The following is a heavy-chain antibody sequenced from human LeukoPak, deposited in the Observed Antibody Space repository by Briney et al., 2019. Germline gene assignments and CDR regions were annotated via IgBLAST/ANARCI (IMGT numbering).Heavy chain of an antibody. Sequence: GASVKVSCKASGYTFTSYGITWVRQAPGQGLEWMGWISAYNGDTNYAQKFQGRVTMTRDTSISTAYMELSRLRSDDRAVYYCTRGIAARYWGQGTLVTVSS. J-gene: IGHJ4*02. D-gene: IGHD6-13*01. V-gene: IGHV1-18*01. CDR1: GYTFTSYG. CDR3: TRGIAARY. CDR2: ISAYNGDT.